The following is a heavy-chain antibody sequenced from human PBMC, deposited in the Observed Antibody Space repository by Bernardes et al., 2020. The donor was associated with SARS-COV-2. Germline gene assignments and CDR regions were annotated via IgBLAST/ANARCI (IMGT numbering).Heavy chain of an antibody. D-gene: IGHD6-13*01. CDR3: ATTTPIAAAGTVWFDP. CDR2: FDPEDGET. J-gene: IGHJ5*02. V-gene: IGHV1-24*01. Sequence: ASVKVSCKLSGSAYTLTDLAIHWVRQAPGKGLEWMGGFDPEDGETIYAQKFQGRVTMTEDTSTDTAYMELSSLRSEDTAVYYCATTTPIAAAGTVWFDPWGQGTLVTVSS. CDR1: GSAYTLTDLA.